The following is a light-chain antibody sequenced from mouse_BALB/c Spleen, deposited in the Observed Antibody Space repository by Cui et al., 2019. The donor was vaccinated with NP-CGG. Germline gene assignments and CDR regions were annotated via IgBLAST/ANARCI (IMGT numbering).Light chain of an antibody. CDR3: ALWYSNHWV. CDR2: GTN. V-gene: IGLV1*01. J-gene: IGLJ1*01. Sequence: QTVVTQESTPTTSPGETVTLTCPSSTGSVTTNNYANWVQEKPDHLFTGLIGGTNNRAPGVPARFSGSLIGDKAALTITGAQTEDEAIYFCALWYSNHWVFGGGTKLTVL. CDR1: TGSVTTNNY.